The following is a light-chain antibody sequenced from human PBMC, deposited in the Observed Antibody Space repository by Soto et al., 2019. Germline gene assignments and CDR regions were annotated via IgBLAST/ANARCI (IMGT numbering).Light chain of an antibody. V-gene: IGKV3-15*01. CDR2: GAS. Sequence: EIVMTQSPATLSVSPGERATLSCRASQSVSSSLAWYQQKPGQAPRLLIYGASTRATGTPARFSGSGSGTEFTLTISSLQSEDFAVYYCQQYNNWRETFGQGTKVDIK. CDR3: QQYNNWRET. CDR1: QSVSSS. J-gene: IGKJ1*01.